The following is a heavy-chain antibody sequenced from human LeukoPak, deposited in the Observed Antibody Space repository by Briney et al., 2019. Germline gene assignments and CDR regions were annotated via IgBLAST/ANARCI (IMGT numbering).Heavy chain of an antibody. D-gene: IGHD5-24*01. CDR3: ARVRDGYNSIDY. CDR1: GGSIISISYF. V-gene: IGHV4-39*01. Sequence: PSETLSLTCTVSGGSIISISYFWPWIRQPPGKVLEWIGSIYYSGRTYHNSSLKSRVAISVDTSKNELSLKVTSVTAADTAAYYCARVRDGYNSIDYWGQGTLVTVSS. CDR2: IYYSGRT. J-gene: IGHJ4*02.